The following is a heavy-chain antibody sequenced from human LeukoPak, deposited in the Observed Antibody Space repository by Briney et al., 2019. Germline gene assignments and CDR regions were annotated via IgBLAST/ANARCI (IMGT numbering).Heavy chain of an antibody. D-gene: IGHD3-16*02. J-gene: IGHJ4*02. CDR2: INHSGST. V-gene: IGHV4-34*01. CDR1: GGSISSYY. CDR3: ARRGRYDYVWGSYRYPSPNFDY. Sequence: PSETLSLTCTVSGGSISSYYWSWIRQPPGKGLEWIGEINHSGSTNYNPSLKSRVTISVDTSKNQFSLKLSSVTAADTAVYYCARRGRYDYVWGSYRYPSPNFDYWGQGTLVTVSS.